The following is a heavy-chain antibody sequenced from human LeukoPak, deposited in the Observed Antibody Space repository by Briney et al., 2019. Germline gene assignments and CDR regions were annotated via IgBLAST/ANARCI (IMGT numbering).Heavy chain of an antibody. CDR2: IIPILGIA. CDR1: GGTFSSYT. Sequence: ASVKVSCKASGGTFSSYTISWVRQAPGQGLEWMGWIIPILGIANYAQKFQGRVTITADKSTSTAYMELSSLGSEDTAVYYCARGLYYDFWSGYYTWFDPWGQGTLVTVSS. J-gene: IGHJ5*02. CDR3: ARGLYYDFWSGYYTWFDP. V-gene: IGHV1-69*10. D-gene: IGHD3-3*01.